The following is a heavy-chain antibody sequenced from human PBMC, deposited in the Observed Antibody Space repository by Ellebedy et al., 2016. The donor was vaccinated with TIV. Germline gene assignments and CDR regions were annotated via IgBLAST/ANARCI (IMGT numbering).Heavy chain of an antibody. J-gene: IGHJ4*02. V-gene: IGHV3-53*01. CDR2: NENGGST. CDR3: ARDYRSG. Sequence: GESLKISCTASDFPVSSNYMSWVRQAPGKELEWVSVNENGGSTYYADSAKGRFTISRDSYKNTVYLQMNRLRAEDTAVYYCARDYRSGWGQGTLVTVSS. D-gene: IGHD6-19*01. CDR1: DFPVSSNY.